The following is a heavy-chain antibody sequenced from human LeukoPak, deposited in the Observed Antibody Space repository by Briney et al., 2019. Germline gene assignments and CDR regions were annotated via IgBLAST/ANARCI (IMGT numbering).Heavy chain of an antibody. D-gene: IGHD3-3*01. CDR3: AKGPVAGYDFWGGPLQTSYYMDV. J-gene: IGHJ6*03. CDR1: GFTFSSYG. Sequence: GGSLRLSCAASGFTFSSYGMHWVRQAPGKGLEWVAFIRYDGSNKYYADSVKGRFTISRDNSKNTLYLHMNSLRAEDTAVYYCAKGPVAGYDFWGGPLQTSYYMDVWGKGTTVTVSS. V-gene: IGHV3-30*02. CDR2: IRYDGSNK.